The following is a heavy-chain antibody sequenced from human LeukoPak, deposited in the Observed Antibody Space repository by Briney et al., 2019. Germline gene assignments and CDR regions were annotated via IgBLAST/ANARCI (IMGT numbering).Heavy chain of an antibody. V-gene: IGHV1-18*01. CDR2: ISAYNGNT. CDR1: GYTFTSYG. D-gene: IGHD3-3*01. Sequence: EASVKVSCKASGYTFTSYGISWVRQAPGQGLEWMGWISAYNGNTNYAQKLQGRVTMTTDTLATTAYMELRSLRSDDTAVYYCARDLERYYDLEGRSGYWGQGTLVTVSS. J-gene: IGHJ4*02. CDR3: ARDLERYYDLEGRSGY.